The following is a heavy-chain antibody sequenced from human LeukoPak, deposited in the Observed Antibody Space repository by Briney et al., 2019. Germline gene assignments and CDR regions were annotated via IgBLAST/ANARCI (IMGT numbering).Heavy chain of an antibody. CDR2: ISYDGSNK. CDR1: GFTFSSYA. CDR3: ARGEGGYDLDYYYGMDV. V-gene: IGHV3-30*04. J-gene: IGHJ6*02. Sequence: GGSLRLSCAASGFTFSSYAMHWLRQAPGKGLEWVAVISYDGSNKYYADSVKGRFTISRDNSKNTLYLQMNSLRAEDTAVYYCARGEGGYDLDYYYGMDVWGQGTTVTVSS. D-gene: IGHD5-12*01.